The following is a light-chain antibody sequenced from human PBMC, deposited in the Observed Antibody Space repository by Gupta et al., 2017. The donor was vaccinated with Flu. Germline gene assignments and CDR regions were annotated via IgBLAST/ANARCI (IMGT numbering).Light chain of an antibody. CDR1: SSNIGAGYD. Sequence: QSVLTQPPSVSGAPGQTVTISCTGSSSNIGAGYDVHWYQQFPGTAPKLLIYVNNNRPSGVPDRFSASKSGTSASLAITGLQPEDEAGYYCQSYDSSLSGPVFGGGTELTVL. CDR3: QSYDSSLSGPV. V-gene: IGLV1-40*01. CDR2: VNN. J-gene: IGLJ2*01.